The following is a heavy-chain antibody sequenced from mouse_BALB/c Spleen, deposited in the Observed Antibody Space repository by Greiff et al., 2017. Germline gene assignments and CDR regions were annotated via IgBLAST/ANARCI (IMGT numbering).Heavy chain of an antibody. CDR1: GYTFTSYW. CDR2: IYPGDGDT. Sequence: QVQLKQSGAELARPGASVKLSCKASGYTFTSYWMQWVKQRPGQGLEWIGAIYPGDGDTRYTQKFKGKATLTADKSSSTAYMQLSSLASEDSAVYYCARGGSLLRLPIAYWGQGTLVTVSA. D-gene: IGHD1-2*01. J-gene: IGHJ3*01. CDR3: ARGGSLLRLPIAY. V-gene: IGHV1-87*01.